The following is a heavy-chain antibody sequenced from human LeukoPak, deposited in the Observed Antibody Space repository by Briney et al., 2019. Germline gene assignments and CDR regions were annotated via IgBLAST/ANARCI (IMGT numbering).Heavy chain of an antibody. CDR1: GFTFSSYS. V-gene: IGHV3-21*01. CDR3: ARARSSYGYGDAFDI. D-gene: IGHD5-18*01. CDR2: ISSRSSYI. J-gene: IGHJ3*02. Sequence: GGSLRLSCAASGFTFSSYSMNWVRQAPGKGLEWVSSISSRSSYIYYADSMKGRFTISRDNSKNTLYLQMNSLRAEDTAVYYCARARSSYGYGDAFDIWGQGTMVTVSS.